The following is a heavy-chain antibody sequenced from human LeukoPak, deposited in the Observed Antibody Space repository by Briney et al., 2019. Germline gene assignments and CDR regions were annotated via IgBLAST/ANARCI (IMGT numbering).Heavy chain of an antibody. CDR2: INHSGST. D-gene: IGHD3-3*01. CDR3: ARSYYDFWSGYPSSKFDY. J-gene: IGHJ4*02. CDR1: GGSFSGYY. V-gene: IGHV4-34*01. Sequence: SETLSLTCAVYGGSFSGYYWSWIRQPPGKGLEWIGEINHSGSTNYNPSLKSRVTISVDTSKNQFSLKLSSVTAADTAVYYCARSYYDFWSGYPSSKFDYWGQGTLVTVSS.